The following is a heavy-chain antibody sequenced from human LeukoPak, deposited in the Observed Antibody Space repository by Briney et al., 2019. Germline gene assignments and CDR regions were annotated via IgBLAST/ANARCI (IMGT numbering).Heavy chain of an antibody. CDR3: ARDRGTYFAGAFDW. CDR2: ISWNSGVI. D-gene: IGHD1-26*01. J-gene: IGHJ4*02. CDR1: AFNFDDYA. V-gene: IGHV3-9*01. Sequence: GGSLRLSCAASAFNFDDYAMHWVRQAPGKGLEWVSGISWNSGVIHYADSVKGRFTISRDNAKNSLYLQMSGLRPEDTAFYYCARDRGTYFAGAFDWWGQGTLVTVSS.